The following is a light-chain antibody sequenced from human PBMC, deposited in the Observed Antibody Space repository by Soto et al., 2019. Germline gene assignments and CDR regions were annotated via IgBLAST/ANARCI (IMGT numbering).Light chain of an antibody. V-gene: IGKV3-11*01. CDR3: RQRRNWPRT. CDR2: DAS. Sequence: EIVLTQSPATLSLSPGERATLSCRASQSVSNSLVWFQQKPGQAPRLLIYDASNRATDIPARFSGSGSGTDFTLTISSLEPEDLAVYYCRQRRNWPRTFGQGTKLEIK. J-gene: IGKJ2*01. CDR1: QSVSNS.